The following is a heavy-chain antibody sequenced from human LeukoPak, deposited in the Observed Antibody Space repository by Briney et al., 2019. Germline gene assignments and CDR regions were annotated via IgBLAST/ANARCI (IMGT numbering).Heavy chain of an antibody. D-gene: IGHD2-15*01. Sequence: GGSLRLSCAASGFTFSSYGMHWVRQAPGKGLEWVAFIRYDGSNKYYADSVKGRFTISRDNSKNTLYLQMNSLRAEDTAVYYCAKAPGCSGGSCYRWFDPWGQGTLVTVSS. CDR1: GFTFSSYG. CDR2: IRYDGSNK. J-gene: IGHJ5*02. CDR3: AKAPGCSGGSCYRWFDP. V-gene: IGHV3-30*02.